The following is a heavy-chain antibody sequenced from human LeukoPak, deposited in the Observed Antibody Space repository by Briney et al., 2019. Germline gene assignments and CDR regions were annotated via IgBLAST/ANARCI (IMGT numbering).Heavy chain of an antibody. D-gene: IGHD4-17*01. V-gene: IGHV3-30*02. CDR2: IRYDGSNK. Sequence: GGSLRLSCAASGFTFSIYGMHWVRQAPGKGLEWVSFIRYDGSNKYYTDSVKGRFTISRDNSKNTLDLQMNSLRTEDTAVYYCAQDNGDYSAYFQNWGQGTLVTVSS. CDR1: GFTFSIYG. CDR3: AQDNGDYSAYFQN. J-gene: IGHJ1*01.